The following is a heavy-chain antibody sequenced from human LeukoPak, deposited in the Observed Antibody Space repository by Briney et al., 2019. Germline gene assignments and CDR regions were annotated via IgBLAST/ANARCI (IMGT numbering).Heavy chain of an antibody. CDR2: IYYSGST. CDR3: ARVTGYMIEDYFDY. D-gene: IGHD3-22*01. Sequence: SETLSLTCTVSGGSISSSSYYWSWIQQPPGTGLEWIGYIYYSGSTNYNPSLKSRVTISVETSKNQFSLKLSSVTAADTAVYYCARVTGYMIEDYFDYWGQGTLVTVSS. J-gene: IGHJ4*02. V-gene: IGHV4-61*01. CDR1: GGSISSSSYY.